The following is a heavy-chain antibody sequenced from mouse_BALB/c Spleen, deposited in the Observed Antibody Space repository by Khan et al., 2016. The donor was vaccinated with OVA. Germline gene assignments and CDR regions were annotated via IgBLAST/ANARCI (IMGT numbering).Heavy chain of an antibody. V-gene: IGHV1-87*01. Sequence: QLQQSGAELARPGASVKLSCKSSGYTFTSSWMQWVKQRPGQGLEWIGTIYPGDGDPRYTQKFKGKATLTADKSSSTDLQQLSNLASEDSAVYCWASDRVDYFDDWGQGTTLTVSS. J-gene: IGHJ2*01. D-gene: IGHD2-14*01. CDR2: IYPGDGDP. CDR3: ASDRVDYFDD. CDR1: GYTFTSSW.